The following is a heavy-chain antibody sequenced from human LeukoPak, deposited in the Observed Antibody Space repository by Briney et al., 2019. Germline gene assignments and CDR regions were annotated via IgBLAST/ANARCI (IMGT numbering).Heavy chain of an antibody. Sequence: PGESLKTSCKGSGYSFTTYWVGWVRQMPGKGLEWMGIIYPADSDTRYSPSFQGQVTISADKSISTAYLQWSSLKASDTAMYYCARWYYASGSFHNFDYWGQGTLVTVSS. CDR1: GYSFTTYW. V-gene: IGHV5-51*01. CDR3: ARWYYASGSFHNFDY. CDR2: IYPADSDT. J-gene: IGHJ4*02. D-gene: IGHD3-10*01.